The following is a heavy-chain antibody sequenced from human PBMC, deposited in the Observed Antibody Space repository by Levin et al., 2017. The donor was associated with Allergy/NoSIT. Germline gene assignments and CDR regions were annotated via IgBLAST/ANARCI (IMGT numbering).Heavy chain of an antibody. D-gene: IGHD3-16*01. CDR1: GYTVTNYG. CDR2: VNGYNDNT. CDR3: ARTRGLGAVPHGDY. V-gene: IGHV1-18*01. Sequence: KSGGSLRLSCKASGYTVTNYGISWVRQAPGQGPEWMGWVNGYNDNTNYAQKFQGRVTMITHRSTSTAYMELRSLRSDDTAVYYCARTRGLGAVPHGDYWGQGTLVTVSS. J-gene: IGHJ4*02.